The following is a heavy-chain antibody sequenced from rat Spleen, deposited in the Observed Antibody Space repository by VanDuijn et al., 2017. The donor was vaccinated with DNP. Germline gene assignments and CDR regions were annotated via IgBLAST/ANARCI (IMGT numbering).Heavy chain of an antibody. CDR2: ISTGGGNT. CDR3: ARSWGDDGYPPFAY. J-gene: IGHJ2*01. D-gene: IGHD1-12*03. V-gene: IGHV5S23*01. CDR1: RITFSNYD. Sequence: EVQLVESDGGLVQPGRSLKLSCAVSRITFSNYDMAWVRQAPTKGLEWVASISTGGGNTYYRDSVKGRFSISRDNAKSTLYLQVNSLRSEDTATYYCARSWGDDGYPPFAYWGQGVTVTVSS.